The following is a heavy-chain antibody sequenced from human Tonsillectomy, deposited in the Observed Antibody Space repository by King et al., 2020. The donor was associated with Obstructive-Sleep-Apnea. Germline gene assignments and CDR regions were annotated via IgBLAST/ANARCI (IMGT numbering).Heavy chain of an antibody. V-gene: IGHV3-30*18. J-gene: IGHJ4*02. CDR2: VSYDGSNK. D-gene: IGHD3-10*01. CDR3: AKKGSDYYGSGSFFDY. Sequence: VQLVESGGGVVQPGRSLRLSCAASGFTFSSYGMHWVRQAPGKGLEWVPVVSYDGSNKYYADSVKGRFTISEDNSKNTLYLQRNSLRAEDTAVYYCAKKGSDYYGSGSFFDYWGQGTLVTVSS. CDR1: GFTFSSYG.